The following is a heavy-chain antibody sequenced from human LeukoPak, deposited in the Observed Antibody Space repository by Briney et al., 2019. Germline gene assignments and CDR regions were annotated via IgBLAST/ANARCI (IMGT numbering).Heavy chain of an antibody. V-gene: IGHV4-39*01. J-gene: IGHJ4*02. Sequence: PSETLSLTCRVSGFSITIASNYWGWIRQPPGKTLEWIGSIYSSGSTYYNSSLKSRVIILIDTAKNHFSLKLSSVTAADTAVYYCASLPWIQLWNHYWGQGTLVTVSS. D-gene: IGHD5-18*01. CDR1: GFSITIASNY. CDR2: IYSSGST. CDR3: ASLPWIQLWNHY.